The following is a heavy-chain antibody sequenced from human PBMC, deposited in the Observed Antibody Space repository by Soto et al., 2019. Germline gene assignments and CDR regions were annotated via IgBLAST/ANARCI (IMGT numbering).Heavy chain of an antibody. CDR3: AILSN. CDR2: IYSDATT. Sequence: EVQLVETGGGLIQPGGSLRLSCAASGFTVSSNYMNWVRQAPGKGLEWLSIIYSDATTYYADSVKGRFTISRDNFKNTLYLQMNNLRAEDTAVYYCAILSNWGQGTXVTVSS. D-gene: IGHD6-6*01. CDR1: GFTVSSNY. V-gene: IGHV3-53*02. J-gene: IGHJ4*02.